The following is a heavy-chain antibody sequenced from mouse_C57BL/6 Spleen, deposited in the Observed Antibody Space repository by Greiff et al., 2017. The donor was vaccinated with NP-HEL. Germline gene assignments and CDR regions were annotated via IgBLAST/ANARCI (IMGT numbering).Heavy chain of an antibody. J-gene: IGHJ2*01. CDR2: IYPGSGNT. V-gene: IGHV1-76*01. CDR1: GYTFTDYY. D-gene: IGHD2-1*01. Sequence: VKLMESGAELVRPGASVKLSCKASGYTFTDYYINWVKQRPGQGLEWIARIYPGSGNTYYNEKFKGKATLTAEKSSSTAYMQLSSLTSEDSAVYFCARGNYYGNYYAYFDYWGQGTTLTVSS. CDR3: ARGNYYGNYYAYFDY.